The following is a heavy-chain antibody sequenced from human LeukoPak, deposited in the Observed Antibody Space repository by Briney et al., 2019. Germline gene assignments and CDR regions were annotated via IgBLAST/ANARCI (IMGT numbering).Heavy chain of an antibody. CDR3: VSPSGFSYGYFDY. CDR2: IYYSKNT. J-gene: IGHJ4*02. D-gene: IGHD5-18*01. V-gene: IGHV4-39*01. Sequence: PSETLSLTCTGSGGSISSSSAYWGWIRQPPGKGLEWIGSIYYSKNTYYNPSLKSRVTISADTSKNQFSLTLGSVSATDTAVYYCVSPSGFSYGYFDYWGQGTLVTVSS. CDR1: GGSISSSSAY.